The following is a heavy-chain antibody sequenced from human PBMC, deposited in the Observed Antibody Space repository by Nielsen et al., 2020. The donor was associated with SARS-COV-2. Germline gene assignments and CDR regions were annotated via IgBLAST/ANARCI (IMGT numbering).Heavy chain of an antibody. CDR3: ARDGDIVVVPAAHPSYYYYYMDV. D-gene: IGHD2-2*01. CDR2: IYYSGST. Sequence: RQAPGKGLEWIGYIYYSGSTYYNPSLKSRVTISVDTSKNQFSLKLSSATAADTAVYYCARDGDIVVVPAAHPSYYYYYMDVWGKGTTVTVSS. J-gene: IGHJ6*03. V-gene: IGHV4-30-4*01.